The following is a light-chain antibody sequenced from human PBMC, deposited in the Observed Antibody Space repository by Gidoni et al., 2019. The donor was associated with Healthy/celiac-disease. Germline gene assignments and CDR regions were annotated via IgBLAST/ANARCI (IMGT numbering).Light chain of an antibody. J-gene: IGKJ4*01. CDR3: QQYNNWLRVT. CDR1: QSVSSN. CDR2: GAS. V-gene: IGKV3-15*01. Sequence: EIVMTQSPATRYVSPGERATLPCRASQSVSSNLAWYQQKPGQTPRLLIYGASTRASGIPARFSGSGSGTEFTLTISSLQSEDVAVYYCQQYNNWLRVTFGGGTKVEIK.